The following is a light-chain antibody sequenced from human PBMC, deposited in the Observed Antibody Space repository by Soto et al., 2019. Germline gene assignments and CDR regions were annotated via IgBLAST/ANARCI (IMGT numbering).Light chain of an antibody. Sequence: EIVLTQSPATLSLSPGVRATLSCRASQSVGSSLAWYQQKLGQAPRLLIYAASDRATGIPGRFSGSGSGTDFTLIISSLEPEGFAFYYCHQRNTWPWTFGQGTKVDIK. V-gene: IGKV3-11*01. CDR3: HQRNTWPWT. J-gene: IGKJ1*01. CDR2: AAS. CDR1: QSVGSS.